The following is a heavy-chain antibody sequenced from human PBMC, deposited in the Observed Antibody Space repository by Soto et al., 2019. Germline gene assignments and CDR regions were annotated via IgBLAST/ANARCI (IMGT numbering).Heavy chain of an antibody. CDR3: ARDVMVRGVGFDI. CDR1: GFTFSSYS. Sequence: EVQLVESGGGLVQPGGSLRLSCAASGFTFSSYSMNWVRQAPGKGLEWVSYISSSSSTIYYADSVKGRFTISRDNAKNSLYLQMNSLRAEDTAVYYCARDVMVRGVGFDIWGQGTMVTVSS. CDR2: ISSSSSTI. V-gene: IGHV3-48*01. J-gene: IGHJ3*02. D-gene: IGHD3-10*01.